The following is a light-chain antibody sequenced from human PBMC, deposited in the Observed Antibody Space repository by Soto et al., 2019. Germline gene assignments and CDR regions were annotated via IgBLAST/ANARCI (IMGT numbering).Light chain of an antibody. CDR1: SSNIGSNY. CDR2: TNN. V-gene: IGLV1-47*02. J-gene: IGLJ1*01. Sequence: QSVLTQPPSASGTPGQRVTISCSGSSSNIGSNYIYWYQQLPGTAPKLLIYTNNQRPSGVPDRFSGSKSGTSASLAISGLRSEDEADYYCSSDAGNYNYVFGRGTGVTVL. CDR3: SSDAGNYNYV.